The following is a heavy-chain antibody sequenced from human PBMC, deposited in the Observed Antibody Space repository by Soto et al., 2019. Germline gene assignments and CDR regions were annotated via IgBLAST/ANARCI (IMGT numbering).Heavy chain of an antibody. D-gene: IGHD6-25*01. CDR1: GGSISTSTYY. Sequence: SETLSLTCSVSGGSISTSTYYWVWVRQPPGKGLEWIGSIYYGGNTYDNPSLRSRVSMSIDTSKNQFSLKVTSVTAADTGVYYCARHGGPPPKRPLDHWGHGTLVTVSS. CDR2: IYYGGNT. V-gene: IGHV4-39*01. J-gene: IGHJ4*01. CDR3: ARHGGPPPKRPLDH.